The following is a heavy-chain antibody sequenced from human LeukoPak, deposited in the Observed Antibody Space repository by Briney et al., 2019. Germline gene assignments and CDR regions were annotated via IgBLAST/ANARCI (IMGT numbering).Heavy chain of an antibody. V-gene: IGHV3-23*01. CDR1: GFTFSSYA. J-gene: IGHJ4*02. D-gene: IGHD3-10*01. Sequence: GGSLRLSRAASGFTFSSYAMSWVRQAPGKGLEWVSAISGSGGSTYYADSVKGRFTISRDNSKNTLYLQMNSLRAEDTAVYYCAKDPAYGSGSDLNYWGQGTLVTVSS. CDR3: AKDPAYGSGSDLNY. CDR2: ISGSGGST.